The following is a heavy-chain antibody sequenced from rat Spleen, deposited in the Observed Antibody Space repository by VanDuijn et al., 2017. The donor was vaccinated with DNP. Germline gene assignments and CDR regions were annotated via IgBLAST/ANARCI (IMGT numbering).Heavy chain of an antibody. CDR3: VRWNSGHFDY. V-gene: IGHV5-22*01. D-gene: IGHD4-3*01. CDR1: GFSFRNYY. CDR2: IGSPAYAP. J-gene: IGHJ2*01. Sequence: EVDLVESGGGLVQPGRSLKLSCAASGFSFRNYYMAWVRQAPKRGLEWVAYIGSPAYAPYHGDSVKGRFTISRDNAKSTLYLQMNSLRSEDMATYYCVRWNSGHFDYWGQGVMVTVSS.